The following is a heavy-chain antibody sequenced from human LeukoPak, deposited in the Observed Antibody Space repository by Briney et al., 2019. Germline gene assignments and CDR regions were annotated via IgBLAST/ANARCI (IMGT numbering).Heavy chain of an antibody. Sequence: GGSLRLSCTASTFTLNNYWMSWVRQAPGKGLEWVATIKQDGSDKYYVDSVKGRFTISRDNAKNSLYLQMNSLRAEDTAVYYCASGGYWGQGTLVTVSS. CDR3: ASGGY. CDR2: IKQDGSDK. D-gene: IGHD3-10*01. CDR1: TFTLNNYW. V-gene: IGHV3-7*05. J-gene: IGHJ4*02.